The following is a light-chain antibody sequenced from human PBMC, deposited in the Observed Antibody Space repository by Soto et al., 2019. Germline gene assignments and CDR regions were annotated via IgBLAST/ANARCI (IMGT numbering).Light chain of an antibody. V-gene: IGKV1-39*01. Sequence: DVQLTQSPSSLSASVGDTITITCRASRTINTYLNWFQQKPGEPPRLLIYGAPTLHDGVPSRFSGSGSGADFTLTISGLQPEDFASYHCQQTYSDISFGGGTKVDIK. CDR3: QQTYSDIS. J-gene: IGKJ4*01. CDR2: GAP. CDR1: RTINTY.